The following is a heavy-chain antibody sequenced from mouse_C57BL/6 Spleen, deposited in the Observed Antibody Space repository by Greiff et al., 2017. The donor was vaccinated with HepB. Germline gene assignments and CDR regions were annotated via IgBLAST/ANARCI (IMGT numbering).Heavy chain of an antibody. V-gene: IGHV1-55*01. Sequence: QVQLKQPGAELVKPGASVKMSCKASGYTFTSYWITWVKQRPGQGLEWIGDIYPGSGSTNYNEKFKSKATLTVETSSSTAYMQLSSLTSADSAVYYCARRSRPFDYWGQGTTLTVSS. D-gene: IGHD3-1*01. CDR3: ARRSRPFDY. J-gene: IGHJ2*01. CDR2: IYPGSGST. CDR1: GYTFTSYW.